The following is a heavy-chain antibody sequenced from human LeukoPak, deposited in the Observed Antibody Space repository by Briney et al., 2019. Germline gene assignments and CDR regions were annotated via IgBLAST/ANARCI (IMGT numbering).Heavy chain of an antibody. CDR3: ARDLTNYYHSSGYYYSSPDY. D-gene: IGHD3-22*01. J-gene: IGHJ4*02. CDR1: GFTFSSYA. V-gene: IGHV3-30*01. CDR2: ISYDGSNK. Sequence: GRSLRLSCAASGFTFSSYAMHWVRQAPGKGLEWVAVISYDGSNKYYADSAKGRFPISRDNSKNTLYLQMNSLRPEDTAVYNCARDLTNYYHSSGYYYSSPDYWGQGTLVTVSS.